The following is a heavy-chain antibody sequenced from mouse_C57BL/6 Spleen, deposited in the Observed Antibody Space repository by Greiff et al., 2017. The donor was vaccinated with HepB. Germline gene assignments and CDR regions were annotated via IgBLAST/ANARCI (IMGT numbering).Heavy chain of an antibody. CDR1: GFTFSDYG. Sequence: EVQLVESGGGLVKPGGSLKLSCAASGFTFSDYGMHWVRQAPEKGLEWVAYISSGSSTIYYADKVKGRFTISRDNAKNTLFLQMTSLRSEDTAMYYCSSSYGSSYDYYAMDYWGQGTSVTVSS. J-gene: IGHJ4*01. CDR2: ISSGSSTI. V-gene: IGHV5-17*01. D-gene: IGHD1-1*01. CDR3: SSSYGSSYDYYAMDY.